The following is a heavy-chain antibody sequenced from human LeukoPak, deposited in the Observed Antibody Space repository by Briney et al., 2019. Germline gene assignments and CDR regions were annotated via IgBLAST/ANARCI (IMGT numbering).Heavy chain of an antibody. CDR2: ISYDGSNK. V-gene: IGHV3-30*03. Sequence: PGGSLRLSCAASGFTFSSYGMHWVRQAPGKGLEWVAVISYDGSNKYYADSVKGRFTISRDNSKNTLYLQMNSLRAEDTAVYYCARDPFIRRLQVATIGLGYWGQGTLVTVSS. CDR1: GFTFSSYG. D-gene: IGHD5-12*01. J-gene: IGHJ4*02. CDR3: ARDPFIRRLQVATIGLGY.